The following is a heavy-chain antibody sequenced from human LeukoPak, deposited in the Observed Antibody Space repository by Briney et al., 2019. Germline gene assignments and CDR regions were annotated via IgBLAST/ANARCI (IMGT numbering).Heavy chain of an antibody. J-gene: IGHJ4*02. CDR2: IYPGDSDT. CDR1: GYSFINYW. V-gene: IGHV5-51*01. CDR3: ARSNYYDSSGYSLYFDY. D-gene: IGHD3-22*01. Sequence: GESLKISCKGSGYSFINYWIAWVRQMPGKGLEWMGIIYPGDSDTRYSPSFQGQVTISADKSISTAYLQWSSLKASDTAMYYCARSNYYDSSGYSLYFDYWGQGTLVTVSS.